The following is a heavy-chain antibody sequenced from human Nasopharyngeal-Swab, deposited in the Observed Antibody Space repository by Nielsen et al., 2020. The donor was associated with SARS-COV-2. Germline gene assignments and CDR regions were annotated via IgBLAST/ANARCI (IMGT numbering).Heavy chain of an antibody. Sequence: ASVKVSCKASRYTFTSYGISWVRQAPGQGLEWMGWISAYNGNTNYAQKLQGRVTMTTDTSTSTAYMELRSLRSEDTAVYYCARGIVVRYYYYGMDVWGQGTTVTVSS. D-gene: IGHD3-22*01. CDR1: RYTFTSYG. V-gene: IGHV1-18*01. CDR3: ARGIVVRYYYYGMDV. J-gene: IGHJ6*02. CDR2: ISAYNGNT.